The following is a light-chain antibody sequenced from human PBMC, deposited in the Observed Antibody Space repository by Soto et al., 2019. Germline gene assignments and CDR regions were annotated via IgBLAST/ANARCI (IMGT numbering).Light chain of an antibody. V-gene: IGKV3-20*01. CDR1: QSVSSSY. J-gene: IGKJ1*01. CDR2: GAS. CDR3: QQYGSSPTL. Sequence: EIVLTQSPGTLSLSPGERATLSCRASQSVSSSYLAWYQQKPGQAPRLLIYGASSRATGIPDRFSGSGSGTDFTLTISRLEPEDFAVYYCQQYGSSPTLFGQGTKVEI.